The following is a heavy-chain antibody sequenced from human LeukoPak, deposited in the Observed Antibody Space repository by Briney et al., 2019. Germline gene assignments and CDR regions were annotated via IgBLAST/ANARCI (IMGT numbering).Heavy chain of an antibody. D-gene: IGHD4-11*01. CDR2: ISIGGDTT. CDR1: GFTFSSHG. Sequence: GGSLRLSCAASGFTFSSHGMCWVRQAPGRGLEWVSSISIGGDTTYSDSVKGRFTISRDNAKNSLYLQMNSLRAEDTAVYYCARWTTVTTGGFRYWGQGTLVTVSS. V-gene: IGHV3-48*01. CDR3: ARWTTVTTGGFRY. J-gene: IGHJ4*02.